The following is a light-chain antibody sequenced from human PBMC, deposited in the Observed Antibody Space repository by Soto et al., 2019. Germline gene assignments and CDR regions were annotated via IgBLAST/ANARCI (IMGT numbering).Light chain of an antibody. Sequence: DIQMTQSPSTLSASVGDRVTLFCRASQSISSYLNWYQQKPGKAPKLLIYAASSLQSGVPSRFSGSGSGTDSTLTISSLQPEDFATYYCQQSYSTGFGQGTKVDIK. V-gene: IGKV1-39*01. CDR1: QSISSY. CDR2: AAS. J-gene: IGKJ1*01. CDR3: QQSYSTG.